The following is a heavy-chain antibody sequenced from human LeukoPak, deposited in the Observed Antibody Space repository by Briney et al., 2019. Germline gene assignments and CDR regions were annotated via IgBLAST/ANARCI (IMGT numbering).Heavy chain of an antibody. CDR3: ARTRSSGYLTLGY. CDR1: GFTFSSYS. D-gene: IGHD3-22*01. J-gene: IGHJ4*02. V-gene: IGHV3-48*01. CDR2: ITTSGGAK. Sequence: AGGSLRLSCAASGFTFSSYSMNWVRQAPGKGPEWISYITTSGGAKNYADSVKGRFTISRDNAESSLYLQMSSLRAEDTAVYYCARTRSSGYLTLGYWGQGTLVTVSS.